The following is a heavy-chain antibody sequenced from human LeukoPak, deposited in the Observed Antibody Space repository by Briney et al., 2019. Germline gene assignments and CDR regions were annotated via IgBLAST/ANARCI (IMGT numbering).Heavy chain of an antibody. CDR1: GFSFSTYW. V-gene: IGHV3-74*01. CDR2: INGDGSTT. CDR3: TRRVDATRWYDP. D-gene: IGHD2-15*01. Sequence: PGGSLRLSCAASGFSFSTYWMHWVRQAPGEGLVWVSRINGDGSTTNYADSVKGRFTISRDNAKNTLYLQMNSLRAEDTAVYYCTRRVDATRWYDPWGQGTLVTASS. J-gene: IGHJ5*02.